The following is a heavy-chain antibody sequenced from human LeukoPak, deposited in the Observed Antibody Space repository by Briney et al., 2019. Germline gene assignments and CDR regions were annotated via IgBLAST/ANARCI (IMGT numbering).Heavy chain of an antibody. CDR2: ISDSGGST. V-gene: IGHV3-23*01. CDR1: GFTFNTYA. D-gene: IGHD2-15*01. J-gene: IGHJ4*02. CDR3: AKGKGSSSSSIDW. Sequence: GGSLRLSCAASGFTFNTYAMNWVRQAPGKGLEWVSAISDSGGSTYYADSVKGRFTISRDNSKNTVYLQIHRLRAEDTAVYYCAKGKGSSSSSIDWWGQGTLVTVPS.